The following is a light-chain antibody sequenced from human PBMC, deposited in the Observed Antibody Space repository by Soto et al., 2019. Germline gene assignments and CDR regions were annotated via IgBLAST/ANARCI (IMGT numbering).Light chain of an antibody. CDR2: GTS. CDR3: QQYGTSPYT. J-gene: IGKJ2*01. CDR1: QSVRSGY. Sequence: EIVLTRSQGTLSLSPGGRATLSCRASQSVRSGYLAWYQQRPGQAPSLLIYGTSYRATGNPDRFSDSGSGTAFNLTISRLEPEDFAVYYCQQYGTSPYTFGQGTKLEIK. V-gene: IGKV3-20*01.